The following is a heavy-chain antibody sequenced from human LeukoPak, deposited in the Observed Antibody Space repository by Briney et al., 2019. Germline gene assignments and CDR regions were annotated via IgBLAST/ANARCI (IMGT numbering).Heavy chain of an antibody. V-gene: IGHV1-69*05. Sequence: ASVKVSCKASGGTFSSYAISWVRQAPGQGLDWMGGIIHIFGTANYAQKFQDRVTITTDESTSTAYIALNRQTSKGAPGYYLLWVVGGWLRSSLASQFDPWGKGNLVSVSS. J-gene: IGHJ5*02. CDR2: IIHIFGTA. CDR1: GGTFSSYA. CDR3: LWVVGGWLRSSLASQFDP. D-gene: IGHD5-12*01.